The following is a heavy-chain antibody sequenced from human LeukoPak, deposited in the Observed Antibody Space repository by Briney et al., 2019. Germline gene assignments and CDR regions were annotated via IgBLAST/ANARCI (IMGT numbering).Heavy chain of an antibody. V-gene: IGHV3-74*01. Sequence: PGGSLRLSCAASGFTFSNYWMHWVRQTPGKGLVWVSRINTDGTGTSYADSVKGRFTISRDGAKNTLYLQTSGLRAEDTAVYYCARVKSGSYYPIDYWGQGTLVTVSS. D-gene: IGHD1-26*01. CDR3: ARVKSGSYYPIDY. J-gene: IGHJ4*02. CDR2: INTDGTGT. CDR1: GFTFSNYW.